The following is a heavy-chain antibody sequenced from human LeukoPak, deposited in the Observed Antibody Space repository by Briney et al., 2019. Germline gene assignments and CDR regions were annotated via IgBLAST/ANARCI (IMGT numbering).Heavy chain of an antibody. D-gene: IGHD3-22*01. CDR3: ARGRLWYYYDSSGNRRWFDP. CDR2: ISSSGTT. J-gene: IGHJ5*02. CDR1: GGSISSGGFY. V-gene: IGHV4-61*02. Sequence: SQTLSLTCTVSGGSISSGGFYWTWIRQPAGKGLEWIGRISSSGTTNYNPSLKSRLTISLDTSKNQFSLKLSSVTAADTAVYYCARGRLWYYYDSSGNRRWFDPWGQGTLVTVSS.